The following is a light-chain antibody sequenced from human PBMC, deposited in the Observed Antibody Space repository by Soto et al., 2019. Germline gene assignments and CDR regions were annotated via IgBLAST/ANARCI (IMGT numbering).Light chain of an antibody. Sequence: DIVMTQSPLSLPVTPGEPASISCRSSQSLLFYNGFHYLDWYLQKPGQPPQLLIYLGSHRASGVPDRFSGSGSGTNFTLKISRVEAEDVGVYYCMQALQTRTFGQGTKVDIK. CDR3: MQALQTRT. V-gene: IGKV2-28*01. CDR1: QSLLFYNGFHY. J-gene: IGKJ1*01. CDR2: LGS.